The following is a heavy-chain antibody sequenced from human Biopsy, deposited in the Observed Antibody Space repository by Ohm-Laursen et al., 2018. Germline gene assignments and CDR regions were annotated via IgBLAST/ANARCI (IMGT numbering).Heavy chain of an antibody. J-gene: IGHJ4*02. CDR1: RDSISNYY. CDR2: IYYTGST. D-gene: IGHD3-16*01. V-gene: IGHV4-59*01. CDR3: ARDSRGGHLNTTLITGKNLDS. Sequence: GTLSLTCTVSRDSISNYYWTWLRQSPGQGLEWIVYIYYTGSTNYNPSVKSRVTISVDTSKNQFSLKLNSVTAADTAVYFCARDSRGGHLNTTLITGKNLDSWGQGILVTVSS.